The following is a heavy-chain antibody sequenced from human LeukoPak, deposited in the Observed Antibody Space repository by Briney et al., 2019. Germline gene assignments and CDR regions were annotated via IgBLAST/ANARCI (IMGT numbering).Heavy chain of an antibody. J-gene: IGHJ4*02. CDR2: INPSGGST. CDR1: GYTFTSYY. V-gene: IGHV1-46*01. Sequence: ASVKVSCKASGYTFTSYYMHWVRQAPGQGLEWMGIINPSGGSTSYAQKFQGRVTMTRDMSTSTVYMELSSLRSEDTAVYYCASGLDEYYYDSSGYYLGYWGQGTLVTVSS. CDR3: ASGLDEYYYDSSGYYLGY. D-gene: IGHD3-22*01.